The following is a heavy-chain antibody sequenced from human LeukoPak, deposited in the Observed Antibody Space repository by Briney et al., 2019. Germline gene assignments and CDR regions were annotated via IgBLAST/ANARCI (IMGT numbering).Heavy chain of an antibody. CDR1: GYTFTNYY. Sequence: ASVKVSCKASGYTFTNYYIHWVRRAPGQGLEWMGIINPSSGGTSYAQKFQGRVTMTRDMSTSTVYMELSSLRSEDTAVYYCARLYDSGAVVFFDSWGQGTLVTVSS. CDR3: ARLYDSGAVVFFDS. J-gene: IGHJ4*02. CDR2: INPSSGGT. V-gene: IGHV1-46*01. D-gene: IGHD3-22*01.